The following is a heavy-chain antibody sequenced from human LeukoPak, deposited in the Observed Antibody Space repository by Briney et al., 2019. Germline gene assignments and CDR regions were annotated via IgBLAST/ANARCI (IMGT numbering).Heavy chain of an antibody. J-gene: IGHJ4*02. D-gene: IGHD3-10*01. Sequence: GGSLRLSCAASGFTFSAYAMSWVRQAPGKGLEWVPSIGGSGYSIYYGDSVKGRFTTSRDYSKNALYLQMNILRAEDTAIYYCVKGGAFGSGSYFDYWGQGTLVIVSS. CDR2: IGGSGYSI. CDR1: GFTFSAYA. CDR3: VKGGAFGSGSYFDY. V-gene: IGHV3-23*01.